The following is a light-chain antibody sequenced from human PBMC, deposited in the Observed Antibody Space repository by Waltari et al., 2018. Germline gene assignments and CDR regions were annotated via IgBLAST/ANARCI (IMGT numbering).Light chain of an antibody. V-gene: IGKV3-15*01. J-gene: IGKJ4*01. Sequence: EIVMTQSPATLSVSPGETATLSCRASESVGSTLAWYQQKPGLAPRLLIYGASTRATGAPARFTGSGSGTEFTLTISSLQTEDFAVYFCQHYKIRPLTFGGGTKVEI. CDR3: QHYKIRPLT. CDR2: GAS. CDR1: ESVGST.